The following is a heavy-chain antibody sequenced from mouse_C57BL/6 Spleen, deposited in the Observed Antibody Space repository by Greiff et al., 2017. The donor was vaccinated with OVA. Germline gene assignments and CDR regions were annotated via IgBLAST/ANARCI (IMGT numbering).Heavy chain of an antibody. V-gene: IGHV3-6*01. CDR2: ISYDGSN. J-gene: IGHJ4*01. CDR3: ARFYYDYAMDY. CDR1: GYSITSGYY. D-gene: IGHD2-4*01. Sequence: EVKLQESGPGLVKPSQSLSLTCSVTGYSITSGYYWNWIRQFPGNKLEWMGYISYDGSNNYNPSLKNRISITRDTSKNQFFLKLNSVTTEDTATYYCARFYYDYAMDYWGQGTSVTVSS.